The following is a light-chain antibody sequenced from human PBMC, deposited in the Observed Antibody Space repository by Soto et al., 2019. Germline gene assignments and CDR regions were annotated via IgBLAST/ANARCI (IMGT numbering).Light chain of an antibody. CDR1: QSVSSY. Sequence: EIVLTQSPATLSLSPGERATLSCRASQSVSSYLAWYQQKPGQAPRLLIYDASNTATGIPARFSGSGSGTDFSLTSSSVEPEDFAVYYWQQRSNWLVALPFGGGTKVEIK. CDR2: DAS. V-gene: IGKV3-11*01. J-gene: IGKJ4*01. CDR3: QQRSNWLVALP.